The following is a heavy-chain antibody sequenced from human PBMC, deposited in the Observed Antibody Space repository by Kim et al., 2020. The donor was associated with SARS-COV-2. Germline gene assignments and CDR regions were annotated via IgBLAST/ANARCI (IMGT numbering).Heavy chain of an antibody. J-gene: IGHJ3*02. D-gene: IGHD2-2*01. Sequence: GKGQFTISRDNSKNTLDLQMNSLRAEDRAVYYCAKDQYQLLGRGGDAFDIWGQGTMVTVSS. V-gene: IGHV3-30*02. CDR3: AKDQYQLLGRGGDAFDI.